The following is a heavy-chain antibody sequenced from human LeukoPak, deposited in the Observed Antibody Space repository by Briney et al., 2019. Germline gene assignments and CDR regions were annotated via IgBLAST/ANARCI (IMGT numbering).Heavy chain of an antibody. J-gene: IGHJ4*02. CDR2: IWYDGSNK. CDR3: ARGWSSGWPGLDY. V-gene: IGHV3-33*01. CDR1: GFTFSSYG. D-gene: IGHD6-19*01. Sequence: GGSLRLSCAASGFTFSSYGMHWVRQVPGKGLEWVAVIWYDGSNKYYGDSVKGRFSISRDNSKNTLSLQMNSLRVEDTAVYYCARGWSSGWPGLDYWGQGTLVTVSS.